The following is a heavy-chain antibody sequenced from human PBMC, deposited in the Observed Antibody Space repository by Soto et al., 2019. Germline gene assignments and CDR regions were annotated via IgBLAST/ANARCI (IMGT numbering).Heavy chain of an antibody. Sequence: SETLFLTCAVYGGSFSGYYWSWIRQPPGKGLEWIGEINHSGSTNYNPSLKSRVTISVDTSKNQFSLKLSSVTAADTAVYYCARAEDDGWTRYYYYMDVWGKGTTVTVSS. CDR3: ARAEDDGWTRYYYYMDV. J-gene: IGHJ6*03. V-gene: IGHV4-34*01. D-gene: IGHD6-19*01. CDR2: INHSGST. CDR1: GGSFSGYY.